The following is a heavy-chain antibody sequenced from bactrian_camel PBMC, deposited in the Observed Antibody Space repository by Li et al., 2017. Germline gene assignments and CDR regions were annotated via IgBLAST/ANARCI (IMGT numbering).Heavy chain of an antibody. CDR2: IRTEDGDT. D-gene: IGHD6*01. V-gene: IGHV3S40*01. CDR3: MAERFGGLNVFMEYGGSW. CDR1: GHTYSSNC. Sequence: VQLVESGGGSVQPGGSLRLSCGASGHTYSSNCMGWFRQAPGKEREGVACIRTEDGDTLYADTVKGRFTISHDKASNTVYLQMDNLKPEDTGMYQCMAERFGGLNVFMEYGGSWRGRGTQVTVS. J-gene: IGHJ4*01.